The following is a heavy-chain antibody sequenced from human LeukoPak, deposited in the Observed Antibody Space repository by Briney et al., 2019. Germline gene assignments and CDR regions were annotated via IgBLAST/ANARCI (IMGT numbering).Heavy chain of an antibody. CDR1: GFTFTNAW. V-gene: IGHV3-23*01. Sequence: PGGSLRLSCAASGFTFTNAWMSWVRQAPGKGLEWVSAISGSGGSTYYADSVKGRFTISRDNSKNTLYLQMNSLRAEDTAVYYCASRFTNIVVVPAALDYWGQGTLVTVSS. J-gene: IGHJ4*02. CDR3: ASRFTNIVVVPAALDY. CDR2: ISGSGGST. D-gene: IGHD2-2*01.